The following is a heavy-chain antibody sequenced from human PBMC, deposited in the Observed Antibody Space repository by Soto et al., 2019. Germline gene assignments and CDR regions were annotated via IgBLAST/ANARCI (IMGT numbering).Heavy chain of an antibody. J-gene: IGHJ4*02. CDR3: ARILSYYDSSGYPPYFDY. CDR1: GFSLSTSGVG. CDR2: IYWDDDK. V-gene: IGHV2-5*02. D-gene: IGHD3-22*01. Sequence: GPTLVNPTQTLTLTCTFSGFSLSTSGVGVGWIRQPPGKALEWLALIYWDDDKRYSPSLKSRLTITKDTSKNQVVLTMTNMDPVDTATYYCARILSYYDSSGYPPYFDYWGQGTLVTVSS.